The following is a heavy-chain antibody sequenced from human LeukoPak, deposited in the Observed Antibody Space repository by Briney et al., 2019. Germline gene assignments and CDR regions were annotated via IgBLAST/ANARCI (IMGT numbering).Heavy chain of an antibody. V-gene: IGHV1-69*05. CDR3: AREIAAAGVAYDY. J-gene: IGHJ4*02. CDR1: GGTFISYA. Sequence: GASVKVSCKASGGTFISYAISWVRQAPGQGLEWMGRIIPIFGTANYAQKFQGRVTITTDESTSTAYMELSSLRSEDTAVYYCAREIAAAGVAYDYWGQGTLVTVSS. D-gene: IGHD6-13*01. CDR2: IIPIFGTA.